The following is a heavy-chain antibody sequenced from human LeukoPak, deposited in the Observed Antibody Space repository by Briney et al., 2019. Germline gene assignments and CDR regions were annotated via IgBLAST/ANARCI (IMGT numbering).Heavy chain of an antibody. Sequence: PGGSLRLSCAASGFTFSNYEMNWARQAPGKGLEWVSYISSSDSTVYYADSVKGRFTISRDNAKNSLYLQMNSLRAEDTAVYYCATTPYDSSSWYYFDYWGQGTLVTVSS. CDR2: ISSSDSTV. D-gene: IGHD6-13*01. CDR1: GFTFSNYE. CDR3: ATTPYDSSSWYYFDY. V-gene: IGHV3-48*03. J-gene: IGHJ4*02.